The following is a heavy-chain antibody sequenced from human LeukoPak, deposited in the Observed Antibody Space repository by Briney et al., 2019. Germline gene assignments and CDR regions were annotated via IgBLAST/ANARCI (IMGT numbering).Heavy chain of an antibody. CDR1: GFTFSSYA. CDR2: INWNGGST. D-gene: IGHD3-22*01. CDR3: ARRDYYDSSGSFDY. J-gene: IGHJ4*02. V-gene: IGHV3-20*04. Sequence: GGSLRLSCAASGFTFSSYAMSWVRQAPGKGLEWVSGINWNGGSTGYADSVKGRFTISRDNAKNSLYLQMNSLRAEDTALYYCARRDYYDSSGSFDYWGQGTLVTVSS.